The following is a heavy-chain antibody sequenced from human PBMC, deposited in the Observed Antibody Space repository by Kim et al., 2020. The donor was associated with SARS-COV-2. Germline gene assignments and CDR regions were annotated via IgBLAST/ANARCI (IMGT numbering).Heavy chain of an antibody. D-gene: IGHD3-10*01. CDR3: ARGVPRQWFGELLSYYYYYGMDV. V-gene: IGHV1-69*13. Sequence: SVKVSCKASGGTFSSYAISWVRQAPGQGLEWMGGIIPIFGTANYAQKFQGRVTITADESTSTAYMELSSLRSEDTAVYYCARGVPRQWFGELLSYYYYYGMDVWGQGTTVTVSS. J-gene: IGHJ6*02. CDR2: IIPIFGTA. CDR1: GGTFSSYA.